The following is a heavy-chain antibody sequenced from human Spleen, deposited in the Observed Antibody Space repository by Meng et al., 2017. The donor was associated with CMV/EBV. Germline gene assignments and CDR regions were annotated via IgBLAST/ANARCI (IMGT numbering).Heavy chain of an antibody. D-gene: IGHD2-2*01. CDR2: IKEDRLEV. CDR1: GFNFRTYW. Sequence: GESLKISCAASGFNFRTYWMSWVRQSPGLGLEWVATIKEDRLEVYYVDSVKGRFTISRDNAKNSLYLQMNSLRAEDTAVYYCARAIVVVPALYYYYGMDVWGQGTTVTVSS. J-gene: IGHJ6*02. CDR3: ARAIVVVPALYYYYGMDV. V-gene: IGHV3-7*01.